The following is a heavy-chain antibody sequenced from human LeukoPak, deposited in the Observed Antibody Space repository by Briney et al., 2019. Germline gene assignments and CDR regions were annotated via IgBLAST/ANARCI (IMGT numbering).Heavy chain of an antibody. CDR2: IWYDGSNK. D-gene: IGHD4-11*01. J-gene: IGHJ4*02. Sequence: YPGRSLRLSCAASGFTFSSYGMHWVRQAPGKGLEWVAVIWYDGSNKYYADSVKGRFTISRDNSKNTLYLQMNSLRAEDTAVYYCARGRTGDYSIEYWGQGTLVTVSS. CDR1: GFTFSSYG. CDR3: ARGRTGDYSIEY. V-gene: IGHV3-33*01.